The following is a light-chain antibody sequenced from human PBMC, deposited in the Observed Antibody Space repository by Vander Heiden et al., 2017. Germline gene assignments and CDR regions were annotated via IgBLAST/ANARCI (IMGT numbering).Light chain of an antibody. CDR2: AAS. V-gene: IGKV1-12*01. CDR1: QGINGW. CDR3: QQAHTFPRT. Sequence: IQMTQSPSSVSASVGERVTITCRARQGINGWLAWYQQRPGKAPQLLIYAASSLHTGVPSRFRGSGFGTEYTLTISSLQPEDFGTYFCQQAHTFPRTFGGGTRVEIK. J-gene: IGKJ4*02.